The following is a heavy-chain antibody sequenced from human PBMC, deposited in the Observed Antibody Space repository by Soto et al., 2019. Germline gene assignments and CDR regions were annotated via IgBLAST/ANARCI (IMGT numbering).Heavy chain of an antibody. V-gene: IGHV3-23*01. CDR2: ISGSGGST. CDR3: AKVQGTTYYYGMDV. Sequence: PGGSLRLSCAASGFTFSSYAMSWVRQAPGKGLGWVSAISGSGGSTYYADSVKGRFTISRDNSKNTLYLQMNSLRAEDTAVYSCAKVQGTTYYYGMDVWGQGTTATVSS. CDR1: GFTFSSYA. D-gene: IGHD1-1*01. J-gene: IGHJ6*02.